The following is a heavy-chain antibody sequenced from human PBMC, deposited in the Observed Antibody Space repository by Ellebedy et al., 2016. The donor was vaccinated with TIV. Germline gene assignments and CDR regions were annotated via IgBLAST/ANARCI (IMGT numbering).Heavy chain of an antibody. CDR2: IYHSGST. CDR1: GGSISSGGYS. V-gene: IGHV4-30-2*01. Sequence: SETLSLXCTVSGGSISSGGYSWSWIRQPPGKGLEWIGYIYHSGSTYYNPSLKSRVTISVDRSKNQFSLKLSSVTAADTAVYYCARGTKQWLVHDWGQGTLVTVSS. D-gene: IGHD6-19*01. CDR3: ARGTKQWLVHD. J-gene: IGHJ4*02.